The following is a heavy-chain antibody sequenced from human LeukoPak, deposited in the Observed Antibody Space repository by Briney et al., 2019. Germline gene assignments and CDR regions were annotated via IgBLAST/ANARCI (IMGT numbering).Heavy chain of an antibody. CDR1: GGSFSGYY. V-gene: IGHV4-34*01. CDR3: ARDIIVVVPAVRREAWFDR. D-gene: IGHD2-2*01. J-gene: IGHJ5*02. CDR2: INHSGST. Sequence: SETLSLTCAVYGGSFSGYYWSWIRQPPGKGLEWIGEINHSGSTNYNPSLKSRVTISVDTSKNQFSLKLSSVAAADTAVYYCARDIIVVVPAVRREAWFDRWGEPTLVAVCS.